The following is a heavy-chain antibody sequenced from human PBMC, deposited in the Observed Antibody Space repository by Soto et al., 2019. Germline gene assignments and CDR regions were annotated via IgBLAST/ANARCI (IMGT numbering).Heavy chain of an antibody. CDR2: IYYSGST. CDR1: GGSISSYY. Sequence: SETLSLTCTVSGGSISSYYWSWIRQPPGKGLEWIGYIYYSGSTNYNPSLKSRVTISVDTSKNQFSMKLSSVTAADTAVYYCARDYYRVAVPGTGDDAFDIWGQGTMVT. CDR3: ARDYYRVAVPGTGDDAFDI. D-gene: IGHD6-19*01. J-gene: IGHJ3*02. V-gene: IGHV4-59*01.